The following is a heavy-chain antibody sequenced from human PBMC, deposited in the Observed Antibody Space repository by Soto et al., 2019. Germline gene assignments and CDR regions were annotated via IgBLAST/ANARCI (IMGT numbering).Heavy chain of an antibody. Sequence: QVQLVQSGAEVKKPGSSVKVSCKASGGTFSSYTISWVRQAPGQGLEWMGRIIPILGIANYAQKFQGRVTITADKSPSRAYMELISLRSEEPAVYYCASDYYASSVLTPGGNWFDPWGQGTLVTVSS. CDR1: GGTFSSYT. CDR3: ASDYYASSVLTPGGNWFDP. J-gene: IGHJ5*02. V-gene: IGHV1-69*02. D-gene: IGHD3-22*01. CDR2: IIPILGIA.